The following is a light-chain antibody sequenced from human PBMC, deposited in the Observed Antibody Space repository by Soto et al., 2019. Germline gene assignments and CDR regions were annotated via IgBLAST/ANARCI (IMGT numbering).Light chain of an antibody. V-gene: IGKV1-5*03. CDR1: QTISSW. J-gene: IGKJ1*01. CDR2: KAS. CDR3: QHYNSYSEA. Sequence: IERPQAPSTVSGSVGDSVTFTCXASQTISSWLAWYQQKPGKAPKLLIYKASTLKSGVPSRFSGSGSGTEFTLTISSLQPDDFATYYCQHYNSYSEAFGQGSKADIK.